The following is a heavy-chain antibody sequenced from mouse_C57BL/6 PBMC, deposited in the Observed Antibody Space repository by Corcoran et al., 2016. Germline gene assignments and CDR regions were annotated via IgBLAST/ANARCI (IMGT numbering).Heavy chain of an antibody. V-gene: IGHV1-26*01. D-gene: IGHD3-1*01. CDR1: GYTFTDYY. Sequence: EVQLQQSGPELVKPGASVKISCKASGYTFTDYYMNWVKQSHGKSLEWIGDINPNNGGTSYNQKFKGKATLPVDKSSSTAYMELRSLTSEDSAVYYCARGGAGLPFDYWGQGTTLTVSS. CDR3: ARGGAGLPFDY. J-gene: IGHJ2*01. CDR2: INPNNGGT.